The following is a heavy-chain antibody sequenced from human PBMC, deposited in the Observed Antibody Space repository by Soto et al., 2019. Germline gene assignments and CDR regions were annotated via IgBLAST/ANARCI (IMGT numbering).Heavy chain of an antibody. J-gene: IGHJ4*02. CDR2: ST. V-gene: IGHV2-5*01. D-gene: IGHD6-13*01. CDR3: TLRQDTSRGPIY. Sequence: SGPTLVNPTQTLTLTCTVSGFSLTTRGMTLGWIRQPPGKAPEWLALSTQYSPSLQSRLTFTEDTSKYQVVLTMTNMDPEDTATYYCTLRQDTSRGPIYWGQGIMVTVSS. CDR1: GFSLTTRGMT.